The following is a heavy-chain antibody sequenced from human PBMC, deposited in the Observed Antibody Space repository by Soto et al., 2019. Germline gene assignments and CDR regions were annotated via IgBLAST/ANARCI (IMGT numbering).Heavy chain of an antibody. CDR1: GYSFTSYW. D-gene: IGHD3-10*01. V-gene: IGHV5-51*01. Sequence: SLKISCRGSGYSFTSYWIGWVRQMPGKGLEWMGIIYPGDSDTRYSPSFQGQVTISADKSISTAYLQWSSLKASDTAMYYCARQGEYFSYYYYYGMDVWGQGTTVTVSS. CDR3: ARQGEYFSYYYYYGMDV. CDR2: IYPGDSDT. J-gene: IGHJ6*02.